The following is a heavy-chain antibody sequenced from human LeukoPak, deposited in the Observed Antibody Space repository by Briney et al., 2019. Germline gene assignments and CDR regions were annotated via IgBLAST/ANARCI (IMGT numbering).Heavy chain of an antibody. CDR3: ARDVVVPAAMRGRSYYYYGMDV. D-gene: IGHD2-2*01. CDR2: ISAYNGNT. CDR1: GGTFSSYA. V-gene: IGHV1-18*01. J-gene: IGHJ6*02. Sequence: EASVKVSCKASGGTFSSYAISWVRQAPGQGLEWMGWISAYNGNTNYAQKLQGRVTMTTDTSTSTAYMELRSLRSDDTAVYYCARDVVVPAAMRGRSYYYYGMDVWGQGTTVTVSS.